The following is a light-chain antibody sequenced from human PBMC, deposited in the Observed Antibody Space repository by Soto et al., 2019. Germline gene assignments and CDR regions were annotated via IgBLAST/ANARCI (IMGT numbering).Light chain of an antibody. CDR3: HQYGTSPST. J-gene: IGKJ3*01. Sequence: EIVLTQSPGTLSLSPGERATLSCRASQSVNSNYLAWLQHKPGQAPRFLIYGASSRAAGIPDRFSGSGSGTDFTLSISRLEPEDFAMYYCHQYGTSPSTFGPGTKVYI. V-gene: IGKV3-20*01. CDR1: QSVNSNY. CDR2: GAS.